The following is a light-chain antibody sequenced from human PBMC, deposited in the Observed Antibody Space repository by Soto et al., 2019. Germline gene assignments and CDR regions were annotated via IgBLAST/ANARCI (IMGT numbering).Light chain of an antibody. J-gene: IGLJ2*01. Sequence: QSALTQPASVSGSPGQSITISCTGTSSDVGGYNYVSWYQQHPGKAPKLMIYDVSNRPSGVSNRFSGSKSGNTASLTISGLQAEDEADYYCSSDTSSSKKFGGGTKLTVL. CDR2: DVS. V-gene: IGLV2-14*01. CDR1: SSDVGGYNY. CDR3: SSDTSSSKK.